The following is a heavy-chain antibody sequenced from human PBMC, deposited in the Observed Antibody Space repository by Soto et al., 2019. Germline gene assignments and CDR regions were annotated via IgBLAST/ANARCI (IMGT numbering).Heavy chain of an antibody. J-gene: IGHJ4*02. CDR1: GGTFSSYT. CDR3: AGDPRPTGTTSDY. D-gene: IGHD1-7*01. V-gene: IGHV1-69*08. CDR2: IIPILGIA. Sequence: QVQLVQSGAEVEKPGSSVKVSCKASGGTFSSYTISWVRQAPGQGLEWMGRIIPILGIANYAQKSQGRVTIIADKSTSTAYMELSSLRSEDTAVYYCAGDPRPTGTTSDYWGQGTLVTVSS.